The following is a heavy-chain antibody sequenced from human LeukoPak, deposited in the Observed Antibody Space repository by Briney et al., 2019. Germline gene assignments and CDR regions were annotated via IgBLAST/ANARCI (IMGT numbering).Heavy chain of an antibody. CDR1: GGSISSGGYY. V-gene: IGHV4-31*03. Sequence: SETLSLTCTVSGGSISSGGYYWSWIRQHPGKGLEWIGYIYYSGSTYYNPSLKSRVTISVDTSKNQFSLKLSSVTAADTAVYYCARAYKTVAGYFDYWGQGTLVTVSS. J-gene: IGHJ4*02. CDR2: IYYSGST. D-gene: IGHD6-19*01. CDR3: ARAYKTVAGYFDY.